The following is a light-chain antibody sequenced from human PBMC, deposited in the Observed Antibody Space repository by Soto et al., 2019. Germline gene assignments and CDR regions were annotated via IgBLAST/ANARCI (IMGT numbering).Light chain of an antibody. V-gene: IGKV1-6*01. CDR1: QGIRND. CDR2: AAS. Sequence: AIQMTQSPSSLSASVGDRVTITCRASQGIRNDLGWYQQKPGKAPKLLIYAASSLETGVPSRFSGSGSGTDFTLTISSLQPEDFETYYCLQYYIYTPTFGQGTKLEIK. CDR3: LQYYIYTPT. J-gene: IGKJ2*01.